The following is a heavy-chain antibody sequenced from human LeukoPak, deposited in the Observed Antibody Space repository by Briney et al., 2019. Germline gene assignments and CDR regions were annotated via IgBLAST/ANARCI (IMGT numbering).Heavy chain of an antibody. Sequence: SETLSLTCTVSGGSISSSSYYWGWIRQPPGKGLEWIGSIYYSGSTYYNPSLKSRVTISVDTSKNQFSLKLSSVTAADTAVYYCARVDAVVRGVIKFDYFDYWGQGTLVTVSS. D-gene: IGHD3-10*01. J-gene: IGHJ4*02. CDR1: GGSISSSSYY. CDR2: IYYSGST. CDR3: ARVDAVVRGVIKFDYFDY. V-gene: IGHV4-39*07.